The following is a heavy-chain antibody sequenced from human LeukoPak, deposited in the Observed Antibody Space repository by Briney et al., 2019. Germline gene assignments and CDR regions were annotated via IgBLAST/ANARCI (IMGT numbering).Heavy chain of an antibody. J-gene: IGHJ4*02. CDR3: LRRKQNYPTDL. Sequence: SEALSLTCTVSGGSIISSGIYYWGWIRQPPGKGLEWIGNIHYSGSTYYNPSLKSRVTISVDTSKRQFSLKLSSVTATDTAVYYCLRRKQNYPTDLWGQGTLVTVSS. CDR2: IHYSGST. D-gene: IGHD1-7*01. CDR1: GGSIISSGIYY. V-gene: IGHV4-39*01.